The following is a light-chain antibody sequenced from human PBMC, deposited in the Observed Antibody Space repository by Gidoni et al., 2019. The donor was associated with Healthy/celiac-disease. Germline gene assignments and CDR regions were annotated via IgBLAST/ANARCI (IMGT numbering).Light chain of an antibody. J-gene: IGKJ2*01. CDR1: QDISNY. CDR3: QQYDTPYT. V-gene: IGKV1-33*01. CDR2: DAS. Sequence: DIQMNQSPSSLSASVGDRVTINCQASQDISNYLNWYQQKPGKAPKLLIYDASNFETGVPSRFSGSGSGTDFTFTISSLQPEDIATYYCQQYDTPYTFGQXTKLEIK.